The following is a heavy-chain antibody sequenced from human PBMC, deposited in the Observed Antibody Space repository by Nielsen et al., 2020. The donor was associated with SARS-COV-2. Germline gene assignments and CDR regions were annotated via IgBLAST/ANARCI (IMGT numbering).Heavy chain of an antibody. V-gene: IGHV3-20*04. CDR1: GFTFDDYG. J-gene: IGHJ5*02. CDR2: INWNGGST. D-gene: IGHD6-19*01. CDR3: ATAGWFDP. Sequence: GESLKISCAASGFTFDDYGVSWVRQAPGKGLEWVSGINWNGGSTGYADSVKGRFTISRDNAKNSLYLQMNSLRAEDTAVYYCATAGWFDPWGQGTLVTVSS.